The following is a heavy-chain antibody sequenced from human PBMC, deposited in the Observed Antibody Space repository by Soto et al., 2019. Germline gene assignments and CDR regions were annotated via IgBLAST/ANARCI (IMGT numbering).Heavy chain of an antibody. Sequence: PSETLSLTCTVSGGSISSYYWSWIRQPPGKGLEWIGYIYYSGSTYYNPPLKSRVTISVDTSKNQFSLKLSSVTAAGTAVYYCARVLLIRNYDILTGYYKGGPYYYHYGMHVWGQGTTVTVSS. D-gene: IGHD3-9*01. CDR2: IYYSGST. CDR1: GGSISSYY. J-gene: IGHJ6*02. CDR3: ARVLLIRNYDILTGYYKGGPYYYHYGMHV. V-gene: IGHV4-59*08.